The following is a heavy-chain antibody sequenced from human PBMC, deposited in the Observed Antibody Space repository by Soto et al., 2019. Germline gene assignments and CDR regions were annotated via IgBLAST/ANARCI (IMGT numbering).Heavy chain of an antibody. CDR1: GFTFTRYS. CDR2: ISSTTNYI. J-gene: IGHJ4*02. Sequence: PGGSLRLSCAASGFTFTRYSMNWVRQAPGKGLAWVSSISSTTNYIYYGDSMKGRFTISRDNAKNSLYLEMNSLRAEDTAVYYCARESEDLTSNFDYWGQGTLFTVSS. CDR3: ARESEDLTSNFDY. V-gene: IGHV3-21*06.